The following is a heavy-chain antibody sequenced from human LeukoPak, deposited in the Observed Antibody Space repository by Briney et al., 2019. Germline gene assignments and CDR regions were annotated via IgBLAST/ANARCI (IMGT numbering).Heavy chain of an antibody. V-gene: IGHV4-34*01. D-gene: IGHD4-23*01. Sequence: SETLSLTCAVYGXSFSGYYGGWIRQPPGKGLEWIGEINHSGSTNYNPSLKSRVTISVDTSKNQFSLKLSSVTAADTAVYYCASSPGGVGTPFDYWGQGTLVTVSS. J-gene: IGHJ4*02. CDR3: ASSPGGVGTPFDY. CDR2: INHSGST. CDR1: GXSFSGYY.